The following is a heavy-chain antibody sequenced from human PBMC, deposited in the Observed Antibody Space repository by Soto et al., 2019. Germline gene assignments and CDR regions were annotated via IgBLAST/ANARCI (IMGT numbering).Heavy chain of an antibody. V-gene: IGHV3-7*01. D-gene: IGHD2-2*01. CDR2: INQDGSEK. Sequence: GGSLRLSCAASGVTFSSNWMDWVRQAPGKGLEWVAKINQDGSEKHYIDSVKGRFTISRDNAKNLLYLQMRSLTAEDSALYYCSPALNFWGQGTLVTVSS. J-gene: IGHJ4*02. CDR3: SPALNF. CDR1: GVTFSSNW.